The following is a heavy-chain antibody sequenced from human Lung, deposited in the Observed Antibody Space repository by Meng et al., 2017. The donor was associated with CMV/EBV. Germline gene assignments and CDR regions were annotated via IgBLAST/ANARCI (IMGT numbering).Heavy chain of an antibody. CDR2: IIPIFGTA. V-gene: IGHV1-69*05. J-gene: IGHJ5*02. CDR1: A. CDR3: AGAQDIVVVPAAKGTDPYNWFDP. D-gene: IGHD2-2*01. Sequence: ASSWVRKAPGQGLEWMGGIIPIFGTANYAQKFQGRVTITTDESTSTAYMELSSLRSEDTAVYYCAGAQDIVVVPAAKGTDPYNWFDPWGQGTLVTVSS.